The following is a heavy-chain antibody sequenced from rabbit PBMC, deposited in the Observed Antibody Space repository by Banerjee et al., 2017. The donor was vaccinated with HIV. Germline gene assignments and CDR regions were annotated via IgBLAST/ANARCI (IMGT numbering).Heavy chain of an antibody. D-gene: IGHD6-1*01. J-gene: IGHJ3*01. CDR3: ARGGDGYGYATSRLDL. CDR1: GLDFSSNYY. Sequence: QSLEESGGDLVKPGASLTLTCTASGLDFSSNYYMCWVRQAPGKGLDLIACIWTTSGSTWYANWAKGRFTISKTSSTVDLKMTSLTVADTATYFCARGGDGYGYATSRLDLWGPGTLVTVS. V-gene: IGHV1S40*01. CDR2: IWTTSGST.